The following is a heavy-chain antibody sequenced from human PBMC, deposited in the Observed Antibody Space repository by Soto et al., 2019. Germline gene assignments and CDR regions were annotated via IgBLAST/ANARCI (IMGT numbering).Heavy chain of an antibody. CDR3: ARDGNGDYQYYYYGMDV. J-gene: IGHJ6*02. D-gene: IGHD4-17*01. CDR1: GFTFSSYA. Sequence: GGSLRLSCAASGFTFSSYAMHWVRQAPGKGLEWVAVISYDGSNKYYADSVKGRFTISRDNSKNTLYLQMNSLRAEDTAVYYCARDGNGDYQYYYYGMDVWGQGTTVTVSS. V-gene: IGHV3-30-3*01. CDR2: ISYDGSNK.